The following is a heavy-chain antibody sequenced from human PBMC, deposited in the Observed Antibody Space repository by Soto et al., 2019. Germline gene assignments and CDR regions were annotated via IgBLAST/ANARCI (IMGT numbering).Heavy chain of an antibody. CDR3: ARGKAGAAAERKDYYYYYGMDV. CDR2: INHSGST. J-gene: IGHJ6*02. V-gene: IGHV4-34*01. D-gene: IGHD6-13*01. Sequence: PSETLSLTCAVYGGSFSGYYWSWIRQPPGKGLEWIGEINHSGSTNYNPSLKSRVTISVDTSKNQFSLKLSSVTAADTAVYYCARGKAGAAAERKDYYYYYGMDVWGQGTTVTGSS. CDR1: GGSFSGYY.